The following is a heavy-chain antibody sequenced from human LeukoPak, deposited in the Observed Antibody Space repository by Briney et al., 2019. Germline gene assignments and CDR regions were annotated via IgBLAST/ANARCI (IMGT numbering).Heavy chain of an antibody. V-gene: IGHV3-23*01. D-gene: IGHD5-12*01. Sequence: GGSLRLSCAASGFSFRRYSMDWVPHAPGKGLEWVSSITGSSSYISYADSVKGRFTISRDNSKNTLYLQMNSLRAEDTAVYYCAKRGDSGYDRFFDYWGQGTLVTVSS. CDR3: AKRGDSGYDRFFDY. CDR1: GFSFRRYS. J-gene: IGHJ4*02. CDR2: ITGSSSYI.